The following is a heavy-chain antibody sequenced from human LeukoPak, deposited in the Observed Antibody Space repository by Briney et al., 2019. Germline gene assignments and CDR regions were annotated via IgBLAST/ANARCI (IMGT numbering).Heavy chain of an antibody. V-gene: IGHV1-2*02. J-gene: IGHJ3*02. CDR2: INPNSGGT. CDR1: GYTFTGYY. CDR3: ARDRITMVRGVMDIYDAFDI. D-gene: IGHD3-10*01. Sequence: ASVKVSCKASGYTFTGYYMHWVRQAPGQGLEWKGWINPNSGGTNYAQKFQGRVTMTRDTSISTAYMELSRLRSDDTAVYYCARDRITMVRGVMDIYDAFDIWGQGTMVTVSS.